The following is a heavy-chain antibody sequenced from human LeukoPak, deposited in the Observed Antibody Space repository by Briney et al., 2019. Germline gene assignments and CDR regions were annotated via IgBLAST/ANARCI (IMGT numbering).Heavy chain of an antibody. CDR1: GGSISSSSYY. J-gene: IGHJ2*01. CDR3: ARTARSYWYFDL. CDR2: IYYSGST. V-gene: IGHV4-39*01. Sequence: SETLSLTCTVSGGSISSSSYYWGWIRQPPGKGLEGIGSIYYSGSTYYNPSLKSRVTISVDTSKNQFSLKLSSVTAADTAVYYCARTARSYWYFDLWGRGTLVTVSS.